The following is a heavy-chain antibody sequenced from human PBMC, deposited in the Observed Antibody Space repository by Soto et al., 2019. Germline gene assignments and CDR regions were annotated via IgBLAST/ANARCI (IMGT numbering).Heavy chain of an antibody. V-gene: IGHV3-23*01. CDR2: ISGSGGST. D-gene: IGHD1-7*01. Sequence: GGSLRLSCAASGFTFSSYEMNWVRQAPGKGLEWVSAISGSGGSTYYADSVKGRFTISRDNSKNTLYLQMNSLRAEDTAVYYCAKGTGITGTFDYWGQGTLVTVSS. CDR1: GFTFSSYE. CDR3: AKGTGITGTFDY. J-gene: IGHJ4*02.